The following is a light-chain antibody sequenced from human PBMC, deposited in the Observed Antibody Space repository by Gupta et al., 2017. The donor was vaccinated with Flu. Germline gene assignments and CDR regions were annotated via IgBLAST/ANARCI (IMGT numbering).Light chain of an antibody. V-gene: IGLV2-23*01. J-gene: IGLJ3*02. Sequence: QSALTQPASVSGSPGQSITISCTGTSSDVGNYNLVSWYQHHPGKAPKLMIYEGSKRPSGVFNRFSGSKSGNTASLTISGLQAEDEADYYCCSYAGSSTPWVFGGGTKLTVL. CDR2: EGS. CDR3: CSYAGSSTPWV. CDR1: SSDVGNYNL.